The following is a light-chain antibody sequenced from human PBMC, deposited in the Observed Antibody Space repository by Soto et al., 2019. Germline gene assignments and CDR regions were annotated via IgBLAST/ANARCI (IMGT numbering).Light chain of an antibody. CDR3: QQSYSTLTWT. V-gene: IGKV1-39*01. CDR1: QNITTY. J-gene: IGKJ1*01. CDR2: GAS. Sequence: DILMTQSPSSLSASVGDRVNIPCRASQNITTYLNWYQQKPGKAPKPLIYGASILQSGVPSRFSGSGAGTDFTLTISGLQPEDFATYYCQQSYSTLTWTFGQGTKVEIK.